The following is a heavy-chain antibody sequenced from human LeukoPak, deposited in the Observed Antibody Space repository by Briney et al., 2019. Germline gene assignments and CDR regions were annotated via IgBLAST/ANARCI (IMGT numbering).Heavy chain of an antibody. CDR3: AKDPNFYYCMDV. Sequence: GGSLRLSCAASGFTFSSYWMSWVRQAPGKGLEWVANIKKDGSEKYYVDSVKGRFTISRDNAKNSLYLQMNSLRAEDTAVYYCAKDPNFYYCMDVWGKGTTVTISS. CDR1: GFTFSSYW. J-gene: IGHJ6*03. CDR2: IKKDGSEK. V-gene: IGHV3-7*03.